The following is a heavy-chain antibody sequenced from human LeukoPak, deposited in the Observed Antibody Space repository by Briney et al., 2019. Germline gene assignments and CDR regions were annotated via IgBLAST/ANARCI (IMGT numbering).Heavy chain of an antibody. V-gene: IGHV3-7*01. D-gene: IGHD2-2*01. CDR1: GFTFSSYW. Sequence: GGSLRLSCAASGFTFSSYWMNWVRQAPGKRLEWVANIQQAGSEKYYVDSVKGRFTISRDNAKNSLYLQMNSLRAEDTAVYYCARGPSGYCSSTSCANDYWGQGTLVTVSS. CDR3: ARGPSGYCSSTSCANDY. CDR2: IQQAGSEK. J-gene: IGHJ4*02.